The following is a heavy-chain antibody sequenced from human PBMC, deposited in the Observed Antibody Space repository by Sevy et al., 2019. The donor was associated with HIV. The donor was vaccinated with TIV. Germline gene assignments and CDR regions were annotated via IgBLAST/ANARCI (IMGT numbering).Heavy chain of an antibody. Sequence: ASVKVSCQASGYTISNYGVTWVRQAPGQGLEWMGWTSGYNGNTKYAQKFQDRVIMTTDTATSTAYMELRSLRSDDTAVYYCVRDESFSLIVVDPDYWGQGTLVTVSS. J-gene: IGHJ4*02. D-gene: IGHD3-22*01. V-gene: IGHV1-18*01. CDR2: TSGYNGNT. CDR3: VRDESFSLIVVDPDY. CDR1: GYTISNYG.